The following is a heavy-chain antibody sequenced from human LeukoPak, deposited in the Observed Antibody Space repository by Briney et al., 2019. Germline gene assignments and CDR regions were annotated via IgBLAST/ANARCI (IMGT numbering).Heavy chain of an antibody. CDR1: GGPISSSSYY. CDR2: IYYSGST. D-gene: IGHD5-12*01. J-gene: IGHJ4*02. CDR3: ARAPDSGYDLIFYFDY. V-gene: IGHV4-39*07. Sequence: SETLSLTCTVSGGPISSSSYYWGWIRQPPGKGLEWIGSIYYSGSTYYNPSLKSRVTISVDTSKNQFSLKLSSVTAADTAVYYCARAPDSGYDLIFYFDYWGQGTLVTVSS.